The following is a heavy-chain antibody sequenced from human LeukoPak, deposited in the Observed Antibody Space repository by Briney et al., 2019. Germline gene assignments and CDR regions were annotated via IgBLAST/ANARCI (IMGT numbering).Heavy chain of an antibody. CDR1: GGSFSGYS. V-gene: IGHV4-34*01. CDR2: INHSGST. Sequence: SETLSLTCAVYGGSFSGYSWSWIRQPPGKGLEWIGEINHSGSTNYNPSLKSRVTISVDTSKNQFSLKLSSVTAADMAVYYCARGDPYNWNDYYWGQGTLVTVSS. J-gene: IGHJ4*02. CDR3: ARGDPYNWNDYY. D-gene: IGHD1-20*01.